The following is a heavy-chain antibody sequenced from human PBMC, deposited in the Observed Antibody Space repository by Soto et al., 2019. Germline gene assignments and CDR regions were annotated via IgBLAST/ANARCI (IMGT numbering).Heavy chain of an antibody. CDR1: GGSFSGYY. CDR2: INHSGST. Sequence: QVQLQQWGAGLLKPSETLSLTCAVYGGSFSGYYWHWIRQPPGKGLEWIGEINHSGSTNYNPALKSRVTISVDTSKNQCSLKLSSVTAADTAVYYCARGWGTIFDYWGQGTLVTVSS. V-gene: IGHV4-34*01. J-gene: IGHJ4*02. D-gene: IGHD7-27*01. CDR3: ARGWGTIFDY.